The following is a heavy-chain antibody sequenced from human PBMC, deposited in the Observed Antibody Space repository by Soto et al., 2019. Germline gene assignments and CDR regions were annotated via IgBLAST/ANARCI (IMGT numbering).Heavy chain of an antibody. V-gene: IGHV4-34*01. CDR3: ARDKITGIFDY. Sequence: PTGTLALTCAVYDGSFSGEYWTWIRQPPGTGLEWIGEINHSGSTNYNPSLKSRVTISVDTSKNQFSLKLTSVTAADTAVYYCARDKITGIFDYWGQGTLVTVS. CDR2: INHSGST. J-gene: IGHJ4*02. CDR1: DGSFSGEY. D-gene: IGHD2-8*02.